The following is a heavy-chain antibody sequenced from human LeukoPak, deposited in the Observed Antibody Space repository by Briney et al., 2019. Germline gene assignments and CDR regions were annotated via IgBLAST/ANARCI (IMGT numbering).Heavy chain of an antibody. CDR1: GFTFSSYA. J-gene: IGHJ6*03. Sequence: GGSLRLSCAASGFTFSSYAMSWVRQAPGKGLDWVSVISGSGRKTYYADSVRGRFTIPRDNSKNTPYLQMNSLRTEDTAVYYCAKVPECSGSTCYGECQYYYMDVWGKGTTVTVSS. V-gene: IGHV3-23*01. CDR2: ISGSGRKT. D-gene: IGHD2-15*01. CDR3: AKVPECSGSTCYGECQYYYMDV.